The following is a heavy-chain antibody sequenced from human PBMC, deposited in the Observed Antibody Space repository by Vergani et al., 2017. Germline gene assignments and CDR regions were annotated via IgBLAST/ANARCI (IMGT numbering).Heavy chain of an antibody. CDR2: ISFDGNKK. J-gene: IGHJ6*02. D-gene: IGHD3-10*01. CDR3: ARELSYYYGSGSDDYNPYYYEGMDV. Sequence: QVNLVGSGGGVVQPGRSLRLSCATYGFIFQNYTMHWVRQPPGKGLEWVATISFDGNKKDYTEAVRGRFTISRDSSKTLYLQMDSLRVEDTAMYFCARELSYYYGSGSDDYNPYYYEGMDVWGPGTTVTVSS. V-gene: IGHV3-30*03. CDR1: GFIFQNYT.